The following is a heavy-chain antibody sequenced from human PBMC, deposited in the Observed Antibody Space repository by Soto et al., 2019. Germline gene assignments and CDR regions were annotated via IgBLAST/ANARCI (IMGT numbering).Heavy chain of an antibody. V-gene: IGHV3-7*01. D-gene: IGHD6-19*01. Sequence: GSLRLSCAAYGFSFSNVWLTWVRQAPGKGLECLACINPDGSEKYYVDSVKGRFTVSRDNARNSLYVQMNSLRAEDTAVYYCARDPDSSGWHVDYWGQGT. CDR2: INPDGSEK. J-gene: IGHJ4*02. CDR1: GFSFSNVW. CDR3: ARDPDSSGWHVDY.